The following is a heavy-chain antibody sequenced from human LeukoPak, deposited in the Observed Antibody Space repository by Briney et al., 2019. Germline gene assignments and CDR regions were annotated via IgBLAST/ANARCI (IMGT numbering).Heavy chain of an antibody. D-gene: IGHD3-9*01. CDR1: GFTFNSYA. Sequence: GGSLRLSCAASGFTFNSYAMSWVRQAPGKGLEWVSAISGSGGSTYYADSVKGRFTISRDNSKNTLYLQMNSLRAEDTAVYYRAKEGRYFDWLLSSASYYFDYWGQGTLVTVSS. CDR3: AKEGRYFDWLLSSASYYFDY. J-gene: IGHJ4*02. V-gene: IGHV3-23*01. CDR2: ISGSGGST.